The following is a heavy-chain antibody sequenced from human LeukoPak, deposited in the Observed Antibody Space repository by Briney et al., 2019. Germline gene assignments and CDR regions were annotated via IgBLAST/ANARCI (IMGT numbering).Heavy chain of an antibody. Sequence: PGGSLRLSCAASGFTFSSYAMSWVRQAPGKGLEWVSAISGSGGSTYYADSVKGRFTISRDNSKNTLYLQMNSLRAEDTAVYYCARDQIQITMVRVDHESYYYYYGMDVWGQGTTVTVSS. CDR1: GFTFSSYA. J-gene: IGHJ6*02. D-gene: IGHD3-10*01. CDR2: ISGSGGST. V-gene: IGHV3-23*01. CDR3: ARDQIQITMVRVDHESYYYYYGMDV.